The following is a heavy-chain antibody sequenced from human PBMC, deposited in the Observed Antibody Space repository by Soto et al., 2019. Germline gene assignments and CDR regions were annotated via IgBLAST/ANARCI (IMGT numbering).Heavy chain of an antibody. CDR1: GFSLSTSGVG. CDR2: IYWNDDK. D-gene: IGHD3-22*01. J-gene: IGHJ4*02. Sequence: GSGPTLVNPTQTLTLTCTFSGFSLSTSGVGVGWIRQPPGKALEWLALIYWNDDKRYSPSLKSRLTITKDTSKNQVVLTMTNMDPVDTATYYCANFSTYYYDSSGYCADWGQGTLVTVSS. V-gene: IGHV2-5*01. CDR3: ANFSTYYYDSSGYCAD.